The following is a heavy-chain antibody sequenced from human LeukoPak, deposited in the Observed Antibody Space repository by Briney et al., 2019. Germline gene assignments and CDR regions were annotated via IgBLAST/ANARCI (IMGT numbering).Heavy chain of an antibody. Sequence: GGSLRLSCAAPGFTFSSYSMNWVRQAPGKGLEWVSSISSSSSYIYYADSVKGRFTISRDNAKNSLYLQMNSLRAEDTAVYYCARSMVRGVILFDYWGQGTLVTVSS. D-gene: IGHD3-10*01. V-gene: IGHV3-21*01. CDR3: ARSMVRGVILFDY. CDR2: ISSSSSYI. CDR1: GFTFSSYS. J-gene: IGHJ4*02.